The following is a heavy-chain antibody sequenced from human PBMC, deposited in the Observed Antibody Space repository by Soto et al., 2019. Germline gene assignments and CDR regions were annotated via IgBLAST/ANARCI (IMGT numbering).Heavy chain of an antibody. V-gene: IGHV1-18*03. CDR3: ARVGSSSVYYHYGMDV. J-gene: IGHJ6*02. Sequence: QVQLVQSGAEVKKPGASVKVSCKASGYTFTSSGISWVRQAHGQVPQRMGWISAYNGKTNYAQKLQGRVTMTTGTSIGTADIGLRSRRSDDIAVYYCARVGSSSVYYHYGMDVWGQGTTVTVSS. D-gene: IGHD6-13*01. CDR2: ISAYNGKT. CDR1: GYTFTSSG.